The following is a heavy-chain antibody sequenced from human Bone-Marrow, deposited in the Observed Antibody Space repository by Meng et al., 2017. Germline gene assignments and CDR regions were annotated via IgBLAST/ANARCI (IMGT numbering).Heavy chain of an antibody. CDR3: ARGSDPYDYVWGSYRYKYYFDY. D-gene: IGHD3-16*02. CDR2: ISRSGGNT. V-gene: IGHV3-48*03. Sequence: GEALKISCAASGFSFNEYEMNWVRQAPGKGLEWVSSISRSGGNTDYLDAVRGRFTISRDNAENSLYLQMNSLRAEDTAVYYCARGSDPYDYVWGSYRYKYYFDYWGQGTLVTVSS. J-gene: IGHJ4*02. CDR1: GFSFNEYE.